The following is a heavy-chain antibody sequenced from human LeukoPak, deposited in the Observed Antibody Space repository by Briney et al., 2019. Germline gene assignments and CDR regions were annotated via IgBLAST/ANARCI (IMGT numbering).Heavy chain of an antibody. V-gene: IGHV4-30-4*01. D-gene: IGHD3-10*01. CDR3: ARDVPYYGSGSYFDY. Sequence: SETLSLTCTVSGGSISSGDYYWSWIRQPPGKGLEWIGYIYYSGSTYYNPSLKSRVTISVDMSTTQFSLKLSSVTAADTAVYYCARDVPYYGSGSYFDYWGQGTLVTVSS. CDR1: GGSISSGDYY. CDR2: IYYSGST. J-gene: IGHJ4*02.